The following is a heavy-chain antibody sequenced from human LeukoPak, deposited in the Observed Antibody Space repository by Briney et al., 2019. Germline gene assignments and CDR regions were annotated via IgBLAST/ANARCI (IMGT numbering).Heavy chain of an antibody. J-gene: IGHJ5*02. Sequence: KPGGSLRLSCAASGFTFSAYSINWVRQAPGRGLEWVSSISSSGTYIYYADSVKGRFTISRANAKNSLSLQMNSLRAEDTAVYYCARDFRYSGSYHHWFDPWGQGTLVTVSS. CDR2: ISSSGTYI. V-gene: IGHV3-21*01. CDR3: ARDFRYSGSYHHWFDP. D-gene: IGHD1-26*01. CDR1: GFTFSAYS.